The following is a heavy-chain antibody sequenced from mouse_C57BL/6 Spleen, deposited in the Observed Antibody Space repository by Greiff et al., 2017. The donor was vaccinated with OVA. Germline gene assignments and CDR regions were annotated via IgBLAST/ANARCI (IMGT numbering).Heavy chain of an antibody. CDR2: IDPEDGDT. CDR3: ASGGFYDYDVDY. D-gene: IGHD2-4*01. J-gene: IGHJ2*01. V-gene: IGHV14-2*01. Sequence: VQLQQSGAELVKPGASVKLSCTASGFNINDYYMHWVEQRTEQGLEWIGWIDPEDGDTKYAAKFQGRATITADTASNTVYLQLSSLTSEDTAVYYCASGGFYDYDVDYWGQGATVTVST. CDR1: GFNINDYY.